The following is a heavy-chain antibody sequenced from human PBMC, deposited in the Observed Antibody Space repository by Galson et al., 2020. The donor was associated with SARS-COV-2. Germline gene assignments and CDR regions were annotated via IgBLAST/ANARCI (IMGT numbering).Heavy chain of an antibody. J-gene: IGHJ4*02. Sequence: SPKISCAASGFTFDDYAMHWVRQAPGKGLEWVSGISWNRGSIGYAEPVKGRFTISRDKAKNSLYLQMNSLRAEDTALYYCAKSDCSSTSCYASFDYWGQGTLVTVSS. D-gene: IGHD2-2*01. V-gene: IGHV3-9*01. CDR2: ISWNRGSI. CDR3: AKSDCSSTSCYASFDY. CDR1: GFTFDDYA.